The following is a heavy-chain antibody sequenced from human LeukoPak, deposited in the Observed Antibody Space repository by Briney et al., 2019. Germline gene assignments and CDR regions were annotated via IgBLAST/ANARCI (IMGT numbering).Heavy chain of an antibody. D-gene: IGHD6-13*01. J-gene: IGHJ4*02. CDR2: IIPADANT. CDR3: ARVYGSSWSGEDY. Sequence: GESLKISCRGSGYSFTSYWIRWVRQLPGKGLEWMVVIIPADANTKYNPSLQGPVTISADKSISTAYLQWSRLKASDTAMYYCARVYGSSWSGEDYWRRGTLVAVSS. V-gene: IGHV5-51*01. CDR1: GYSFTSYW.